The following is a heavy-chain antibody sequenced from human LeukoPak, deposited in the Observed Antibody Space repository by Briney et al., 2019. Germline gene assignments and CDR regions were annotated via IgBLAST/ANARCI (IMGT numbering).Heavy chain of an antibody. CDR3: ARDLVWFGELSGMDV. CDR1: GIIFSSYG. J-gene: IGHJ6*02. D-gene: IGHD3-10*01. Sequence: GGSLRLSCAASGIIFSSYGMHWVRQAPGKGLEWVAFIRYDGRNKYYTDTVKGRFTISRDNSKNTLYLQMNSLRAEDTAVYYCARDLVWFGELSGMDVWGQGTTVTVSS. CDR2: IRYDGRNK. V-gene: IGHV3-30*02.